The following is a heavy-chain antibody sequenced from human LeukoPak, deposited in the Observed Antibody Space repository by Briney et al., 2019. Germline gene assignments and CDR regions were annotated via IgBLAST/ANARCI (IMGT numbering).Heavy chain of an antibody. J-gene: IGHJ6*02. Sequence: PGGSLRLSCAVSGFTVSVYYMSWVRQAPGKGLEWVASINHNGNVNYYVDSVKGRFTISRDNAKNSLYLQMSNLRAEDTAVYFCARGGGLDVWGQGATVTVSS. V-gene: IGHV3-7*03. CDR2: INHNGNVN. D-gene: IGHD3-16*01. CDR3: ARGGGLDV. CDR1: GFTVSVYY.